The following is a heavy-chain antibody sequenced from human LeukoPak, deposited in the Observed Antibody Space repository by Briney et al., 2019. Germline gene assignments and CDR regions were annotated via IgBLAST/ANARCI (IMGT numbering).Heavy chain of an antibody. CDR3: ARTEYSSGWYRGGTNWFDP. V-gene: IGHV4-34*01. CDR1: GGSFSGYY. D-gene: IGHD6-19*01. J-gene: IGHJ5*02. Sequence: SETLSLTCAVYGGSFSGYYWSWIRQPPGKGLEWIGEINHSGSTNYNPSLKSRVTISVDTSKNQFSLKLSSVTAADTAVYYCARTEYSSGWYRGGTNWFDPWGQGTLVTVSS. CDR2: INHSGST.